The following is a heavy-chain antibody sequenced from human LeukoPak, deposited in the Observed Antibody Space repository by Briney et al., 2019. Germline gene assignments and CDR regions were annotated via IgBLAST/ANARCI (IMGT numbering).Heavy chain of an antibody. V-gene: IGHV4-39*01. D-gene: IGHD3/OR15-3a*01. CDR2: IYYSGNT. Sequence: SETLSLTCTVSGVSISSSNSYWGWIRQPPGKGLEWIGSIYYSGNTYYNASLKSQVSISIDTSKNQFSPKLTSVTAADTAVYYCARQTGSGLFILPGGQGTLVTVSS. CDR3: ARQTGSGLFILP. J-gene: IGHJ4*02. CDR1: GVSISSSNSY.